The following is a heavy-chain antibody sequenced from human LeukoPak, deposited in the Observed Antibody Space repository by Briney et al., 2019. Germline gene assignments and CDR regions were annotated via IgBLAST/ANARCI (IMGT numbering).Heavy chain of an antibody. V-gene: IGHV3-21*01. CDR3: ATSARTYLGSSLDY. CDR2: ISSSSSYI. J-gene: IGHJ4*02. CDR1: GFTFSSYS. Sequence: PGGSLRLSCAASGFTFSSYSMNWVRQAPGKGLEWVSSISSSSSYIYYADSVKGRFTISRDNAKNTLYLQMNSLRAEDTALYYCATSARTYLGSSLDYWGQGTLVTVSS. D-gene: IGHD2-15*01.